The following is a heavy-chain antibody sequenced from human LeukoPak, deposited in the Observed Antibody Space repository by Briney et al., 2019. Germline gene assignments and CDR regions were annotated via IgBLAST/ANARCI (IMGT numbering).Heavy chain of an antibody. CDR2: INPKSGDT. Sequence: ASVKVSCKASKYTFTGYYIHWVRQAPGQGLEWMGWINPKSGDTNYAQQFQGRVTLTRDTSISSAYMELSRLRSDDTAVYYCARDFIYGSGSYYRGSSDFDYWGQGTLVTVSS. CDR3: ARDFIYGSGSYYRGSSDFDY. CDR1: KYTFTGYY. V-gene: IGHV1-2*02. D-gene: IGHD3-10*01. J-gene: IGHJ4*02.